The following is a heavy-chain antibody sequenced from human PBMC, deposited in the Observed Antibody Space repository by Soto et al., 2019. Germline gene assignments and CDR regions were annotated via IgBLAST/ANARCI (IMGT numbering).Heavy chain of an antibody. J-gene: IGHJ4*02. CDR2: INHSGST. Sequence: SETLSLTCAVYGGYFSCYYLSWIRQHPGKGLEWIGEINHSGSTNYNPSLKSRVTISVDTSKNQFSLKLSSVTAADTAVFYCARDRPHVVRGRSRFDYWGQGTLVTVSS. CDR3: ARDRPHVVRGRSRFDY. D-gene: IGHD3-10*01. V-gene: IGHV4-34*01. CDR1: GGYFSCYY.